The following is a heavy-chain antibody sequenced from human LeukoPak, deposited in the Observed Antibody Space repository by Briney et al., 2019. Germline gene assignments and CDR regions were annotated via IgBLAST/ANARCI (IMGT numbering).Heavy chain of an antibody. CDR3: ARGRYYYYDSSGYYYYFDY. CDR1: GGSFSGYY. J-gene: IGHJ4*02. V-gene: IGHV4-34*01. D-gene: IGHD3-22*01. Sequence: SETLSLTCAVYGGSFSGYYWSWIRQPPGKGLEWIGEINHSGSTNYNPSLKSRVTIPVDTSKNQFSLKLSSVTAADTAVYYCARGRYYYYDSSGYYYYFDYWGQGTLVTVSS. CDR2: INHSGST.